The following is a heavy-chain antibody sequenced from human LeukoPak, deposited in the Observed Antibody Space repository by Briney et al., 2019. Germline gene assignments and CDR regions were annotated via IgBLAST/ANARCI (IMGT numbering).Heavy chain of an antibody. D-gene: IGHD6-19*01. Sequence: GGSLRLSCAASGFTFSSYSMNWVRQAPGKGLEWVSSISSSSSYIYYADSVKGRFTISRDNAKNSLYLQMNSLRAEDTAVYYCARDGWDSGTFDYWGQGTLVTVSS. V-gene: IGHV3-21*01. CDR3: ARDGWDSGTFDY. CDR2: ISSSSSYI. CDR1: GFTFSSYS. J-gene: IGHJ4*02.